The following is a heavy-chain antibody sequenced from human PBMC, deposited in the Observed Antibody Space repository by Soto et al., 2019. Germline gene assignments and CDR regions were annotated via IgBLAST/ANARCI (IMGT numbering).Heavy chain of an antibody. D-gene: IGHD3-3*01. J-gene: IGHJ6*02. CDR1: GYTFTGYY. Sequence: ASVKVSCKASGYTFTGYYMHWVRQAPGQGLEWMGWINPNSGGTNYAQKFQGWVTMTRDTSISTAYMELSRLRSDDTAVYYCARGLNLWSGSHMDVWGQETTVTVSS. V-gene: IGHV1-2*04. CDR2: INPNSGGT. CDR3: ARGLNLWSGSHMDV.